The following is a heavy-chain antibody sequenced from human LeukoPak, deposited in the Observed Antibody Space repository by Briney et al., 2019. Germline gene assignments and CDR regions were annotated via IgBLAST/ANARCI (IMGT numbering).Heavy chain of an antibody. Sequence: ASVKVSCKASGYTFTTYYMHWVRQAPGQGLECIGIINPNGGSTNYAEKFQGRVTMTRDTSTSTVYMELRSLRSEDTAVYYCTRGGNYYDSSMDVWGQGTTVTVSS. J-gene: IGHJ6*02. V-gene: IGHV1-46*01. D-gene: IGHD3-22*01. CDR1: GYTFTTYY. CDR2: INPNGGST. CDR3: TRGGNYYDSSMDV.